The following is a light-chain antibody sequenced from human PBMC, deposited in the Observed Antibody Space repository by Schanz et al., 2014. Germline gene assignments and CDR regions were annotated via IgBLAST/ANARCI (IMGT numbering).Light chain of an antibody. CDR1: SSDVGGYDF. J-gene: IGLJ2*01. Sequence: QSALTQPASVSGSPGQSITISCTGTSSDVGGYDFVSWYQQHPGKAPKLMIYDVSARPSGVSNRFSGSKSGNTASLTISGLQAEDEADYYCSSYAGSSTYVVFGGGTKLTVL. V-gene: IGLV2-14*01. CDR3: SSYAGSSTYVV. CDR2: DVS.